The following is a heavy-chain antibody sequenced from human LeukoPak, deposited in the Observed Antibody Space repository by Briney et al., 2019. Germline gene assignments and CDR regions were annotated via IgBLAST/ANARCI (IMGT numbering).Heavy chain of an antibody. CDR3: ARGTVTTDRYYFDY. CDR1: GGSISSGSYY. CDR2: IHTSGST. Sequence: PSETLSLTCTVSGGSISSGSYYWSWIRQPAGTGPEWIGRIHTSGSTNYNPSLKSRVTISVDTSKNQFSLNLSSVTAADTAVYYCARGTVTTDRYYFDYWGQGTLVTVSS. V-gene: IGHV4-61*02. J-gene: IGHJ4*02. D-gene: IGHD4-17*01.